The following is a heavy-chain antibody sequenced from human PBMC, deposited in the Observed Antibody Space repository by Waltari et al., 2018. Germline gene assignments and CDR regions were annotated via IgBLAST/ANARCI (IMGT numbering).Heavy chain of an antibody. D-gene: IGHD3-10*01. CDR3: AEGITMVRGEYGMDV. Sequence: QVQLVQSGAEVKKPGSSVKVSCKASGGTFSSYAISWIRQPPGKGLEWIGEINHSGSTNYNPSLKSRVTISVDTSKNQFSLKLSSVTAADTAVYYCAEGITMVRGEYGMDVWGQGTTVTVSS. V-gene: IGHV4-34*08. CDR1: GGTFSSYA. CDR2: INHSGST. J-gene: IGHJ6*02.